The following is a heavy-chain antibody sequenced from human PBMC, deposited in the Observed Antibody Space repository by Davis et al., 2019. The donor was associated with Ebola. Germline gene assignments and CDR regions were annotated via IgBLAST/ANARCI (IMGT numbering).Heavy chain of an antibody. Sequence: GGSLRPSCPASGFTVSSNYMSCVRQAPGKGLEWVSVIYNGGSTYYADSVKGRFTISRDNSKNTLYLQMNSLRAEDTAVYFCARQLPYYSYGMDVWGQGTTVTVSS. CDR1: GFTVSSNY. CDR3: ARQLPYYSYGMDV. J-gene: IGHJ6*02. D-gene: IGHD2-2*01. V-gene: IGHV3-53*01. CDR2: IYNGGST.